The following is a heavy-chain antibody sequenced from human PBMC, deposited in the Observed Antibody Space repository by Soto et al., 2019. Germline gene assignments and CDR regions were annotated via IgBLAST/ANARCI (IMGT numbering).Heavy chain of an antibody. V-gene: IGHV3-49*03. CDR1: GFTFGDYA. J-gene: IGHJ4*02. CDR3: TREGVPSYGSGPRMDFDY. Sequence: GGSPRLSCTTSGFTFGDYAISWFRLTPGKGLEWVGFIRSKAYGGTTEYAASVKGRFTISRDDSKSIAYLQMNSLKTEDTAVYYCTREGVPSYGSGPRMDFDYWGQGTLVTVSS. CDR2: IRSKAYGGTT. D-gene: IGHD3-10*01.